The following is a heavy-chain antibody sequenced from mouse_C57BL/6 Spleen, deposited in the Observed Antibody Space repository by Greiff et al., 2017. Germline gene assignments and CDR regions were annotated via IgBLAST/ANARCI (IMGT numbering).Heavy chain of an antibody. CDR3: ARDRAHFDY. CDR1: GFTFSSYA. Sequence: VQLQQSGGGLVKPGGSLKLSCAASGFTFSSYAMSWVRQTPEKRLEWVATISDGGSYTYYPDNVKGRFTISRDNAKNNLYLQMSHLKSEDTAMYYCARDRAHFDYWGQGTTLTVSS. CDR2: ISDGGSYT. D-gene: IGHD3-1*01. V-gene: IGHV5-4*01. J-gene: IGHJ2*01.